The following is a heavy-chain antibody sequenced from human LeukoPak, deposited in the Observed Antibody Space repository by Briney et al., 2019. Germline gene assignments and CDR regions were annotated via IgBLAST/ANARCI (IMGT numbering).Heavy chain of an antibody. J-gene: IGHJ4*02. Sequence: GGSLRLSCAASGFTFSSYAMTWVRQAPGKGLEWVADISGSGNSPNYADSVKGRFTISRDTSKNTLYLQMNSLRGEDTAIYFCAKYSRTGDPFDYWGQGTLVAVSS. CDR3: AKYSRTGDPFDY. V-gene: IGHV3-23*01. D-gene: IGHD7-27*01. CDR2: ISGSGNSP. CDR1: GFTFSSYA.